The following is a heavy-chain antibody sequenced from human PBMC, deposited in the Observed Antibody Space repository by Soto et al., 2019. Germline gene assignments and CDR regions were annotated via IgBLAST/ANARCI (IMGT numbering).Heavy chain of an antibody. CDR3: AKSYAGFGEFQPSDY. Sequence: EVQLLESGGGLVQPGGSLRLSCAASGFTFSSYAMSWVRQAPGKGLEWVSAISGSGGSTYYADSVKGRFTISRDNSKNTPYLQMNSLRAEDTAVYYCAKSYAGFGEFQPSDYWGQGTLVTVSS. J-gene: IGHJ4*02. CDR2: ISGSGGST. D-gene: IGHD3-10*01. V-gene: IGHV3-23*01. CDR1: GFTFSSYA.